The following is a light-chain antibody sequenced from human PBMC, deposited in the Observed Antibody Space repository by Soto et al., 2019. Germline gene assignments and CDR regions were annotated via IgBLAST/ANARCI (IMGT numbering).Light chain of an antibody. J-gene: IGKJ1*01. V-gene: IGKV1-6*01. Sequence: IQMTQSPLSLSASVGDRVIITCRASRDVGNDLGWYQQKPGKAPKLLIFTASTLHSGVPSRFIGSGSGTVFTLTISSLHPEDFATYFCLHDYNLPRTFGQGTTVES. CDR3: LHDYNLPRT. CDR2: TAS. CDR1: RDVGND.